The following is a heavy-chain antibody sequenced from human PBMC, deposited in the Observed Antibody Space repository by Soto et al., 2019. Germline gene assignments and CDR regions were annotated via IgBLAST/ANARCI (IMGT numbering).Heavy chain of an antibody. V-gene: IGHV4-39*01. CDR2: IYYIGNT. CDR3: ASSSSPYYYYMDV. CDR1: NGSISSRSSY. Sequence: SETLSLTCIVSNGSISSRSSYWGWIRQTPGKGLEWIGSIYYIGNTYYNPSLKSRVTISVDTSKTQFSLKLNSVTAADTAVYYCASSSSPYYYYMDVWGKGTMVTVSS. D-gene: IGHD6-6*01. J-gene: IGHJ6*03.